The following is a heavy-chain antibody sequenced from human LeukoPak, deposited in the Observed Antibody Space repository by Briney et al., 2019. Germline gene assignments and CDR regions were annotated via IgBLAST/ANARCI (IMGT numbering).Heavy chain of an antibody. J-gene: IGHJ4*02. V-gene: IGHV3-30-3*01. CDR1: GFTFNSYA. CDR2: IPYDGSNK. CDR3: ASPDADY. Sequence: SGGSLRLSCAASGFTFNSYAMHWVRQAPGKGLEWVAVIPYDGSNKYYADSVKGRFTISRDDSKNTLYVQMNSLRAEDTAVYYCASPDADYWGQGTLVTVSS.